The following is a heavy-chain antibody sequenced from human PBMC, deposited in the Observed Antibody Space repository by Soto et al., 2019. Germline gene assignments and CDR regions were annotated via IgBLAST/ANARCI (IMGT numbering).Heavy chain of an antibody. J-gene: IGHJ4*02. CDR1: GFTFSDYA. CDR2: VSHDGRNT. V-gene: IGHV3-30*03. CDR3: AMGGRQWLVTSDFNY. D-gene: IGHD6-19*01. Sequence: VQLVESGGGVVQPGRSLRISCAASGFTFSDYAMHWVRQAPGKGLEWVAVVSHDGRNTHYADSVKGRFTISRDSSKNTVSLEMTSLRAADTAVYYFAMGGRQWLVTSDFNYWCQGALVTVSS.